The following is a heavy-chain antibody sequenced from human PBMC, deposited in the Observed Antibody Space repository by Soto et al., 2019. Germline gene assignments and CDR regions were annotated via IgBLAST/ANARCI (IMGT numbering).Heavy chain of an antibody. V-gene: IGHV3-23*01. CDR3: AKDGVTDYGDYYFDY. CDR1: GFTFSSYA. D-gene: IGHD4-17*01. Sequence: LRLSCAASGFTFSSYAMSWVRQAPGKGLEWVSAISGSGGSAYYADSVKGRFTISRDNSKNTLYLQMNSLRAEDTAVYHCAKDGVTDYGDYYFDYWGQGTLVTVSS. J-gene: IGHJ4*02. CDR2: ISGSGGSA.